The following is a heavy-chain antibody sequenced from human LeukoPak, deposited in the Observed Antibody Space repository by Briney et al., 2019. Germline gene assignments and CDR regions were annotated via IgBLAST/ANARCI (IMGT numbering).Heavy chain of an antibody. CDR2: IHYSGIT. D-gene: IGHD5-12*01. J-gene: IGHJ4*02. V-gene: IGHV4-39*01. Sequence: SETPSLTCTVSGGSISSGTHYWGWIRQPPGKGLEWIGNIHYSGITYYNPSLKSRISISVDTSKNQFSLSLSSVTAADTAVYYCARKDGGYDRGFDYWGQGTLATVSS. CDR1: GGSISSGTHY. CDR3: ARKDGGYDRGFDY.